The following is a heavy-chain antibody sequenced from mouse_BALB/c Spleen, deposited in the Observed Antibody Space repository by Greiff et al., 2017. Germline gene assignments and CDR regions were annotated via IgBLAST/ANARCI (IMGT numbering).Heavy chain of an antibody. CDR3: ARWDTTVVATDWYFDV. CDR1: GYTFTDYN. V-gene: IGHV1S29*02. J-gene: IGHJ1*01. CDR2: IYPYNGGT. Sequence: VQLQQSGPELVKPGASVKISCKASGYTFTDYNMHWVKQSHGKSLEWIGYIYPYNGGTGYNQKFKSKATLTVDNSSSTAYMELRSLTSEDSAVYYCARWDTTVVATDWYFDVWGAGTTVTVSS. D-gene: IGHD1-1*01.